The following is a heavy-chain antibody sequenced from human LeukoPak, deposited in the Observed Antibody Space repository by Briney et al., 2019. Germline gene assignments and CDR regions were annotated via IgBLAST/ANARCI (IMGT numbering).Heavy chain of an antibody. Sequence: GGSLRLSCAASGFTFSSYSMSWVRQAPGKGLEWVANIKQDGSEKYYVDSVKGRFTISRDNAKNSLYLQMNSLRAEDTAVYYCARDLVVVVTASTAFDYWGQGTLVTVSS. CDR2: IKQDGSEK. D-gene: IGHD2-21*02. V-gene: IGHV3-7*05. CDR3: ARDLVVVVTASTAFDY. J-gene: IGHJ4*02. CDR1: GFTFSSYS.